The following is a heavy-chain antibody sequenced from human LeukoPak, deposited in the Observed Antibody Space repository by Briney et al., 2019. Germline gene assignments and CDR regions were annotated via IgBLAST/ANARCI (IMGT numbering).Heavy chain of an antibody. D-gene: IGHD3-22*01. V-gene: IGHV1-69*05. CDR3: ARERGNYDSSGNFDY. CDR1: GGTFISYA. J-gene: IGHJ4*02. CDR2: IIPFFGTA. Sequence: SVKVSCKASGGTFISYAISWVRQAPGQGLEWMGRIIPFFGTANYAQKFQGRVTITTDESTSTAYMELSSLRSEDTAVYYCARERGNYDSSGNFDYWGQGTLVTVSS.